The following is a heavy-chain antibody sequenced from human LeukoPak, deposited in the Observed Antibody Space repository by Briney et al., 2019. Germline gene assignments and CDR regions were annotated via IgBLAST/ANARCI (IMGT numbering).Heavy chain of an antibody. V-gene: IGHV3-53*01. D-gene: IGHD6-19*01. CDR2: IYSGGST. CDR3: VRDRIAVAGRFYYYYYGMDV. CDR1: GFTVSSNY. J-gene: IGHJ6*02. Sequence: GGSLRLSCAASGFTVSSNYMSWVRQAPGKGLEWVSVIYSGGSTYYADSVKGRFTISRDNSKNTLYLQMNSLRAEDTAVYYCVRDRIAVAGRFYYYYYGMDVWGQGTTVTVSS.